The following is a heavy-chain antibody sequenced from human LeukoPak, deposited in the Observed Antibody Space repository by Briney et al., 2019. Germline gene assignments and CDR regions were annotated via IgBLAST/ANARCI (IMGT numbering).Heavy chain of an antibody. Sequence: PGGSLRLSCAVSKFIFSNYAMTWVRQAPGKGLEWVSLIDDSGVKTYHADSVQGRFTISRDNSKNTLYLQMTRLRAEDTALYYCAKGHSNSRKGRFDYWGQGIVVTVSS. CDR2: IDDSGVKT. CDR1: KFIFSNYA. CDR3: AKGHSNSRKGRFDY. J-gene: IGHJ4*02. V-gene: IGHV3-23*01. D-gene: IGHD6-13*01.